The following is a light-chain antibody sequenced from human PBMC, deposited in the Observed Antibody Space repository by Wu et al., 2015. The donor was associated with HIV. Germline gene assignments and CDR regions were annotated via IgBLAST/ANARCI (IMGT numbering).Light chain of an antibody. V-gene: IGKV3-20*01. CDR2: GAS. J-gene: IGKJ2*01. CDR1: QSVSSTS. CDR3: QHYGTSPPYT. Sequence: EIVLTQSPGTLSLSPGERVTLSCRASQSVSSTSLAWYQQKSGQAPKLLIYGASNRATGIPDRFSGGGSGTDFTLTISRLEPEDFAVYYCQHYGTSPPYTFGQGTKLEIK.